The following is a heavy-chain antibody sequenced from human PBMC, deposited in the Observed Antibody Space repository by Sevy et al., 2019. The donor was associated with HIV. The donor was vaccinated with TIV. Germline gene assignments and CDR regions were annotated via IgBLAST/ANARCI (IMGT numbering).Heavy chain of an antibody. D-gene: IGHD2-15*01. V-gene: IGHV1-69*13. J-gene: IGHJ5*02. Sequence: ASVKVSCKASGGTFSSYAISWVRQAPGQGLEWMGGIIPIFGTANYAQKFQGRVTITADESTSTAYMELSSLRSEDTAVYYCARGSSSPYSRAADKADWFDPWGQGTLVTVSS. CDR2: IIPIFGTA. CDR3: ARGSSSPYSRAADKADWFDP. CDR1: GGTFSSYA.